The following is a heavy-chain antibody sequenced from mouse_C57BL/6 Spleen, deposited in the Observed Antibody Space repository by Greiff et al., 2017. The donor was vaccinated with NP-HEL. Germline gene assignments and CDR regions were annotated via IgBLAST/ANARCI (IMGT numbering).Heavy chain of an antibody. Sequence: QVQLQQSGAELVKPGASVKISCKASGYAFSSYWMNWVKQRPGKGLEWIGQIYPGDGDTNYNGKFKGKATLTADKSSSTAYMQLSSLTSEDSAVYFCARERLRQDFDYWGQGTTLTVSS. CDR1: GYAFSSYW. J-gene: IGHJ2*01. CDR3: ARERLRQDFDY. CDR2: IYPGDGDT. V-gene: IGHV1-80*01. D-gene: IGHD2-2*01.